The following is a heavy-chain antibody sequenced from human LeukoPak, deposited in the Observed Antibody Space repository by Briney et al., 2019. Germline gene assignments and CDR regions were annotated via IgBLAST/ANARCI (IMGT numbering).Heavy chain of an antibody. J-gene: IGHJ4*02. CDR3: ARLTKTEIQLWTHFAY. CDR1: GGSVSSYY. Sequence: SETLSLTCTISGGSVSSYYWNWIRQPPGKGLEWIGNIYSSGSTNYNPSLKSRVTMSVDTSKNQFSLRLTSVTAADTAVYYCARLTKTEIQLWTHFAYWGQGALVTVSS. D-gene: IGHD1-1*01. CDR2: IYSSGST. V-gene: IGHV4-4*09.